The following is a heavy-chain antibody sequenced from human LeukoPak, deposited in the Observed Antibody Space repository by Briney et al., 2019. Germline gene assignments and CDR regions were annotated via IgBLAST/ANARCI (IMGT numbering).Heavy chain of an antibody. CDR3: ARDMVPAAIDVVRFDP. Sequence: ASVKVSCKASGGTFSSYTISWVRQAPGQGLEWMGRIIPILGIANYTQKFQGRVTITADKSTSTAYMALSSLRSEDTAVYYCARDMVPAAIDVVRFDPWGQGTLVTVSS. CDR2: IIPILGIA. J-gene: IGHJ5*02. V-gene: IGHV1-69*04. CDR1: GGTFSSYT. D-gene: IGHD2-2*02.